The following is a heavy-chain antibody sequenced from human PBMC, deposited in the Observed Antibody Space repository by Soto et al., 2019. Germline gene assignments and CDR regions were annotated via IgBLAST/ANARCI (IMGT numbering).Heavy chain of an antibody. V-gene: IGHV3-21*06. CDR2: ITSSGAYI. J-gene: IGHJ5*02. CDR3: VRCNRSSSPFDL. D-gene: IGHD2-15*01. CDR1: GFIFSEYS. Sequence: EVQLVESGGGLVKPGGSLRLSCAASGFIFSEYSMNWVRQTPGKGLEWVSSITSSGAYIYYAASVKGRFTISRDNAKNSPSLQMTRLRAADTAVYYWVRCNRSSSPFDLWGQGTLVTVSS.